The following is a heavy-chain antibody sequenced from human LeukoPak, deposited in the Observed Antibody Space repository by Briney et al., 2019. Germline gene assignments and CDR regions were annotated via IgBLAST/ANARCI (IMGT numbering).Heavy chain of an antibody. CDR1: GGSISSSSYY. Sequence: SSETLSLTCTVSGGSISSSSYYWSWIRQPPGKGLEWIGYIYYSGSTNYNPSLKSRVTISVDTSKNQFSLKLSSVTAADTAVYYCARGRLLSGYYYGMDVWGQGTTVTVSS. CDR3: ARGRLLSGYYYGMDV. J-gene: IGHJ6*02. V-gene: IGHV4-61*01. CDR2: IYYSGST. D-gene: IGHD2-2*01.